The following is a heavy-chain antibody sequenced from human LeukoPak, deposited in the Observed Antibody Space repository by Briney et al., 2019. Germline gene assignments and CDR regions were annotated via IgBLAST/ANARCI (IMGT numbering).Heavy chain of an antibody. CDR3: ARDPAVSYDYVWGSFAGY. Sequence: GGPLRLSCAASGFTFSSYEMNWVRQAPGKGLEWISYISSSGTTKYYADSVKGRFTISRDNAKNSLYLQMNSLRAEDTAVYYCARDPAVSYDYVWGSFAGYWGQGTLVTVSS. J-gene: IGHJ4*02. V-gene: IGHV3-48*03. CDR1: GFTFSSYE. D-gene: IGHD3-16*01. CDR2: ISSSGTTK.